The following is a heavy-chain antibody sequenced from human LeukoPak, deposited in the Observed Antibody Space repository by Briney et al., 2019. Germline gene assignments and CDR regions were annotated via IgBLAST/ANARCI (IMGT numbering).Heavy chain of an antibody. CDR1: GFTFSSYA. V-gene: IGHV3-30-3*01. J-gene: IGHJ4*02. CDR3: ARGGVVIATSPYYFDY. D-gene: IGHD2-21*01. CDR2: ISYDGSNK. Sequence: PGRSLRLSCAASGFTFSSYAMHWVRQAPGKGLEWVAVISYDGSNKYYADSVKGRFTISRDNSKNTLYLQMNSLRAEDTAVYYCARGGVVIATSPYYFDYWGQGTLVTVSS.